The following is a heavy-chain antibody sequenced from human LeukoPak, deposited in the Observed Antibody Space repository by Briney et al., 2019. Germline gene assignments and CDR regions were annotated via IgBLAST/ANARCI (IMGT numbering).Heavy chain of an antibody. Sequence: GASVKVSCKASGYTFTSYGISWVRQAPGQGLEWMGWISAYNGNTNYAQKLQGRVTMTTDTSTSTAYMELRSLRSDDTAVYYCARGPLDRGGADYYYYYMDVWGKGTTVTVSS. CDR3: ARGPLDRGGADYYYYYMDV. V-gene: IGHV1-18*01. D-gene: IGHD1-1*01. CDR1: GYTFTSYG. CDR2: ISAYNGNT. J-gene: IGHJ6*03.